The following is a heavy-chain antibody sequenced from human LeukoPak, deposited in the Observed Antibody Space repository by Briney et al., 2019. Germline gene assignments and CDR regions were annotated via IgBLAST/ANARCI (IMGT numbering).Heavy chain of an antibody. CDR2: IRYDGRNK. CDR3: ARASIGSGWYWDY. D-gene: IGHD6-19*01. V-gene: IGHV3-30*02. J-gene: IGHJ4*02. Sequence: GGSLRLSCAASGFTFSNYGMHWVRQAPGKGLEWVGFIRYDGRNKYYADFVKGRFTISRDNSKNTLYLQMNSLRAEDTAVYYCARASIGSGWYWDYWGQGTLVTVSS. CDR1: GFTFSNYG.